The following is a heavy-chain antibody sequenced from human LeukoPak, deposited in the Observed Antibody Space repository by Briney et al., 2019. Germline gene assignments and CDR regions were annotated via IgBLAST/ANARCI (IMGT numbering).Heavy chain of an antibody. Sequence: ASVKVSCKASGHTFTGYYMHWVRQAPGQGLEWMGRINPNSGGTNYAQKFQGRVTMTRDTSISTAYMELSRLRSDDTAVYYCARLNLGYCSGGSCHHSDYWGQGTLVTVSS. CDR3: ARLNLGYCSGGSCHHSDY. D-gene: IGHD2-15*01. J-gene: IGHJ4*02. V-gene: IGHV1-2*06. CDR1: GHTFTGYY. CDR2: INPNSGGT.